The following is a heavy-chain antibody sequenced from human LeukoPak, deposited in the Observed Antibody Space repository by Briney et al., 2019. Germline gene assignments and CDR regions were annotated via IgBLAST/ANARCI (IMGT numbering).Heavy chain of an antibody. D-gene: IGHD3-10*01. CDR3: ASQTMVRGVS. CDR2: INHSGST. J-gene: IGHJ5*02. CDR1: GGSLSGYY. Sequence: SETLSLTCAVYGGSLSGYYWSWIRQPPGKGLEWIGEINHSGSTNYNPSLKSRVTISVDTSKNQFSLKLSSVTAADTAVYYCASQTMVRGVSWGQGTLVTVSS. V-gene: IGHV4-34*01.